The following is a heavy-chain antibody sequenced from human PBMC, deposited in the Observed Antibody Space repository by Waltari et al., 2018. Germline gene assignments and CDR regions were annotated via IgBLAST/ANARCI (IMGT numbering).Heavy chain of an antibody. D-gene: IGHD3-10*01. CDR1: GYSISSGYY. CDR2: IYHSGST. CDR3: ARRGTYYYGSGSYIDY. Sequence: QVQLQESGPGLVKPSETLSLTCAVSGYSISSGYYWGWIRQPPGKGLEWIGSIYHSGSTYYNPSLKSRVTISVDTSKNQFSLKLSSVTAADTAVYYCARRGTYYYGSGSYIDYWGQGILVTVSS. J-gene: IGHJ4*02. V-gene: IGHV4-38-2*01.